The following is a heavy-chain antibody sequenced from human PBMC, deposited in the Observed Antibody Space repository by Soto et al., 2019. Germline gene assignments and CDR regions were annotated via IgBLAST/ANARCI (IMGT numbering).Heavy chain of an antibody. Sequence: QLQLQESGPGLVKPSETLSLTCTVSGGSISSSSYYWGWIRQPPGKGLEWIGSIYYSGSTYYNPSLKSRVTIPVDPSKHQFSLKLSSVTAADTAVYYCATLWFGEGNYWGQGTLVTVSS. D-gene: IGHD3-10*01. CDR1: GGSISSSSYY. J-gene: IGHJ4*02. CDR2: IYYSGST. V-gene: IGHV4-39*01. CDR3: ATLWFGEGNY.